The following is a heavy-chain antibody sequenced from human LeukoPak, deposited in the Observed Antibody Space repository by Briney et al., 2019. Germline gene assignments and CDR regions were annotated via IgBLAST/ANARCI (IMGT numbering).Heavy chain of an antibody. CDR3: ARAGVGAAAGTGSWFDP. Sequence: GGSLRLSCAASGFTFSDYYMSWIRQAPGKGLEWVSYISSSSSYTNYADSVKGRFTISRDNAKNSLYLQMNSLRAEDTAVYYCARAGVGAAAGTGSWFDPWGQGTLVTVSS. CDR1: GFTFSDYY. CDR2: ISSSSSYT. D-gene: IGHD6-13*01. J-gene: IGHJ5*02. V-gene: IGHV3-11*05.